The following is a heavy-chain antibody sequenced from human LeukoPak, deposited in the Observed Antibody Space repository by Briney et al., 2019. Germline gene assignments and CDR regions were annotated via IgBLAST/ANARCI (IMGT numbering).Heavy chain of an antibody. D-gene: IGHD2-2*01. Sequence: GGSLRLSCAASGFTFDDYGMSWVRQATGKGLEWDSGINWNGGSTGYADSVKGRFTISRDNAKNSLYLQMNSLRAEDTALYYCARERQRGVPDYWGQGTLVTVSS. CDR3: ARERQRGVPDY. CDR2: INWNGGST. CDR1: GFTFDDYG. V-gene: IGHV3-20*04. J-gene: IGHJ4*02.